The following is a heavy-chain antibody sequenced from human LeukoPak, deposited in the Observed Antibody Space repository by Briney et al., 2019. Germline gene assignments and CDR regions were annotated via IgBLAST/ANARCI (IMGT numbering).Heavy chain of an antibody. D-gene: IGHD3-10*02. CDR3: ARDLSSGIFDY. J-gene: IGHJ4*02. Sequence: ASVKVPCKASGYTFTGYYMHWVRQAPGQGLEWMGWINPNSGGTNYAQKFQGRVTMTRDTSISTAHMELSRLRSDDTAVYYCARDLSSGIFDYWGQGTLVSVSS. V-gene: IGHV1-2*02. CDR1: GYTFTGYY. CDR2: INPNSGGT.